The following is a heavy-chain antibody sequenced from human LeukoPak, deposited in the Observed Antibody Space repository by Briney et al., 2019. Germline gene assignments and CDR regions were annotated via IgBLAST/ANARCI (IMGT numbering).Heavy chain of an antibody. Sequence: SETLSLTCAVYGGSFSGYYWSWIRQPPGKGLEWIGEINHSGSTNYNPSLKSRVTISVDTSKNQFSLKLSSVTAADTAVYYCARVESERYSSSWYNWGQGTLVTVSS. CDR2: INHSGST. CDR3: ARVESERYSSSWYN. CDR1: GGSFSGYY. J-gene: IGHJ4*02. V-gene: IGHV4-34*01. D-gene: IGHD6-13*01.